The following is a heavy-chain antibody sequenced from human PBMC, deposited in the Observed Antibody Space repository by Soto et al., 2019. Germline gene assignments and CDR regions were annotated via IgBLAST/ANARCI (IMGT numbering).Heavy chain of an antibody. J-gene: IGHJ5*02. V-gene: IGHV6-1*01. CDR1: GDSASSNITA. CDR2: TYYRSKWYN. Sequence: SQTLSLTCVISGDSASSNITAWNWIRQSPSRGLEWLGRTYYRSKWYNDYAVSVKSRISINPDTSKNQFSLQLYSLTPDDTAVYYCARGFRIASTGWFDPWGQGTRVTVSS. CDR3: ARGFRIASTGWFDP. D-gene: IGHD6-13*01.